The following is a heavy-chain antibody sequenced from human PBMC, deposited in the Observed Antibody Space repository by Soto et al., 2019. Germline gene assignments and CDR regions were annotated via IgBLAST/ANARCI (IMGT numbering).Heavy chain of an antibody. D-gene: IGHD3-10*01. Sequence: QIQLVQSGAEVKKPGASVKVSCKASGYTFSIYGINWVRQAPRQGLEWMGWTRPNNGNTKYAQNLQGRVTMTTDTSTSTAYMELRSLRPDDTAVYYCVRDLDGSGSYYTDYWGQGTLVTVSS. CDR1: GYTFSIYG. CDR3: VRDLDGSGSYYTDY. V-gene: IGHV1-18*01. J-gene: IGHJ4*02. CDR2: TRPNNGNT.